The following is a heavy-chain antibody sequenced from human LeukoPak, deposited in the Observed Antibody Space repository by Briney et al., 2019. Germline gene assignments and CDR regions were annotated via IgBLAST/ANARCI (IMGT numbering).Heavy chain of an antibody. D-gene: IGHD1-20*01. J-gene: IGHJ4*02. V-gene: IGHV3-23*01. CDR1: GITIRNHA. Sequence: GGSLRLSCEVSGITIRNHAMHWVRQAPGKGLEWVSAISGSGGSTYYADSVKGRFTISRDNSKNTLYLQMNSLRAEDTAVYYCAKGRRRNWNDNFDYWGQGTLVTVSS. CDR3: AKGRRRNWNDNFDY. CDR2: ISGSGGST.